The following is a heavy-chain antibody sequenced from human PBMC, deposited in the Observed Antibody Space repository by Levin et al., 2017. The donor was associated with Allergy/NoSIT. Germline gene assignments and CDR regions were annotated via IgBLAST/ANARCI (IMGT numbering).Heavy chain of an antibody. Sequence: ASVKVSCKASGYTFTSYYMHWVRQAPGQGLEWMGIINPSGGSTSYAQKFQGRVTMTRDTSTSTVYMELSSLRSEDTAVYYCARAGRYDILTGYSNDAFDIWGQGTMVTVSS. J-gene: IGHJ3*02. CDR2: INPSGGST. D-gene: IGHD3-9*01. V-gene: IGHV1-46*01. CDR3: ARAGRYDILTGYSNDAFDI. CDR1: GYTFTSYY.